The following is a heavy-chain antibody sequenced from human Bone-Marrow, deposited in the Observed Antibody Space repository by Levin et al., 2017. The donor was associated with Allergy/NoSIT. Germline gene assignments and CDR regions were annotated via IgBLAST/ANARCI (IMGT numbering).Heavy chain of an antibody. CDR3: ARVPYYYDSSGYYYYYYYGMDV. CDR1: GYSISSGYY. V-gene: IGHV4-38-2*01. Sequence: KTSETLSLTCAVSGYSISSGYYWGWIRQPPGKGLEWIGSIYHSGSTYYNPSLKSRVTISVDTSKNQFSLKLSSVTAADTAVYYCARVPYYYDSSGYYYYYYYGMDVWGQGTTVTVSS. D-gene: IGHD3-22*01. CDR2: IYHSGST. J-gene: IGHJ6*02.